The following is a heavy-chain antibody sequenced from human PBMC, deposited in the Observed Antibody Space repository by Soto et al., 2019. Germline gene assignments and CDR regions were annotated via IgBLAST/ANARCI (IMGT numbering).Heavy chain of an antibody. CDR1: GGSISSGSYY. CDR3: ATRTDYYYGSGSLGGMDV. V-gene: IGHV4-31*03. J-gene: IGHJ6*02. Sequence: QVQLQESGPGLVKPSQTLSLTCTVSGGSISSGSYYWSWIRQHPGKGLEWIGYIYYSGSTYYNPSLKSRVTISVDTSKNQFSLKLSSVSAADTAVYYCATRTDYYYGSGSLGGMDVWGQGTTVPVSS. D-gene: IGHD3-10*01. CDR2: IYYSGST.